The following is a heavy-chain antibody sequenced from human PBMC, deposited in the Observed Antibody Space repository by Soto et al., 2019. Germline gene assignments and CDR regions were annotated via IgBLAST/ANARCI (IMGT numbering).Heavy chain of an antibody. CDR3: ARGRSNDFSSTPPPRFDS. CDR2: SGTVRDT. CDR1: GFPFSAFD. D-gene: IGHD2-21*02. Sequence: GGPLILSCVASGFPFSAFDLHWVRHAAGKGLWWVSGSGTVRDTHYRDSVRGRFTISRDTAKSSFYLQMNSLTEEDTGLYFCARGRSNDFSSTPPPRFDSWGRGTLVTVSS. J-gene: IGHJ5*01. V-gene: IGHV3-13*01.